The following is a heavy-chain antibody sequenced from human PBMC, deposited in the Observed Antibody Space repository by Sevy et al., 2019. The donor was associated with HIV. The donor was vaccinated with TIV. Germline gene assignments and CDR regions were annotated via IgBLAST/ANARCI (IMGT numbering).Heavy chain of an antibody. D-gene: IGHD2-15*01. CDR2: IKSKTDGGTT. V-gene: IGHV3-15*01. CDR1: GFTFTNAW. CDR3: TLEGLYCSGGSCYSEGFDS. J-gene: IGHJ4*02. Sequence: GGSLRLSCAAFGFTFTNAWMSWVRQAPGKGLEWVGRIKSKTDGGTTDYAAPVKGRFTISRDDSKNTPYLHMNSLKTEDTAVYYCTLEGLYCSGGSCYSEGFDSWGQGTLVTVSS.